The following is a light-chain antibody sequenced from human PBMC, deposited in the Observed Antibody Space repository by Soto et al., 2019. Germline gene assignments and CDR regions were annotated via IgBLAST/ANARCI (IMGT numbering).Light chain of an antibody. CDR3: ATWDDSLDGWV. CDR1: SSNIGNNA. V-gene: IGLV1-44*01. CDR2: RNS. J-gene: IGLJ3*02. Sequence: QSVLTQPPSASGSPGQRVIISCSGSSSNIGNNAVNWYQHLPGTSPKLLIYRNSQRPSGVPDRFSGSKSGTSASLAISGLQSEDETDYYCATWDDSLDGWVFGGGTKLTV.